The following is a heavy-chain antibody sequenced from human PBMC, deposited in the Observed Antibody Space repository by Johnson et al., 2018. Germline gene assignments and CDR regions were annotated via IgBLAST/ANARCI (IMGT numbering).Heavy chain of an antibody. Sequence: QVQLVQSGGGVVQPGRSLRLSCAASGFAFNTYGIHWVRQAPGKGLEWVAVISYDGSNTYYADSVKGRFTISRDNSKNMLYLEMNSLRADETAVYYCAKEMGWYLGYFYYYMDVWGKGTTVTVSS. V-gene: IGHV3-30*18. J-gene: IGHJ6*03. D-gene: IGHD6-19*01. CDR1: GFAFNTYG. CDR3: AKEMGWYLGYFYYYMDV. CDR2: ISYDGSNT.